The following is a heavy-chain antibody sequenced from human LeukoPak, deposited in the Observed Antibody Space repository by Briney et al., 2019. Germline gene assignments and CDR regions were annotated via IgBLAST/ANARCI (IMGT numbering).Heavy chain of an antibody. V-gene: IGHV3-23*01. Sequence: GPSLRLSCAPSGFTFSSYAMSCVRQPPGKWLECVSSISGIGGSTYYAYSVNGRFTISRDNSKTTLYLQMKSLRAEDTAVYYCAKEVWSFLPHFDYWGQGPLVTVTS. J-gene: IGHJ4*02. CDR3: AKEVWSFLPHFDY. CDR1: GFTFSSYA. D-gene: IGHD3-16*01. CDR2: ISGIGGST.